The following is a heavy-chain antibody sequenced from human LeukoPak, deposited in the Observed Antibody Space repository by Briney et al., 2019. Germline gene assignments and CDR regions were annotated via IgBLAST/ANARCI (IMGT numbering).Heavy chain of an antibody. D-gene: IGHD1-1*01. Sequence: RSLRLSCAASGFTFSSYAMHWVRQAPGKGLEWVAVISYDGSNKYYADSVKGRFTISKNTLYLQMNSLRAEDTAVYYCARITGDWIYFDYWGQGTLVTVSS. CDR1: GFTFSSYA. CDR2: ISYDGSNK. CDR3: ARITGDWIYFDY. J-gene: IGHJ4*02. V-gene: IGHV3-30*04.